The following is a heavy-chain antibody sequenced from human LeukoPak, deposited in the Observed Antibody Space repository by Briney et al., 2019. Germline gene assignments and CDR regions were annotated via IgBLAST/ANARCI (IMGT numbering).Heavy chain of an antibody. D-gene: IGHD3-9*01. CDR2: ISSSGSTI. CDR1: GFTFSGYE. Sequence: PGGSLRLSCAASGFTFSGYEMNWVRQAPGKGLEWVSYISSSGSTIYYADSVKGRFTISRDNSKNTLYLQMNSLRAEDTAVYYCAKDILTGPFDYWGQGTLVTVSS. CDR3: AKDILTGPFDY. V-gene: IGHV3-48*03. J-gene: IGHJ4*02.